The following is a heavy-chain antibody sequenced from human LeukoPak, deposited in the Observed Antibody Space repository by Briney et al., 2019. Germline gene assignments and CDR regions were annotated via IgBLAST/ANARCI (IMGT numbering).Heavy chain of an antibody. V-gene: IGHV3-7*01. CDR3: AKWGPYCVGDYCPALDS. CDR2: INQDGSKK. J-gene: IGHJ4*02. CDR1: GFSFSRHW. D-gene: IGHD2-21*02. Sequence: GGSLRLSCAASGFSFSRHWMHWVRQAPGKGLEWVANINQDGSKKRYADFMKGRFTISRDNAKESLYLQLSSLRAEDTAVYYCAKWGPYCVGDYCPALDSWGPGTLVTVSS.